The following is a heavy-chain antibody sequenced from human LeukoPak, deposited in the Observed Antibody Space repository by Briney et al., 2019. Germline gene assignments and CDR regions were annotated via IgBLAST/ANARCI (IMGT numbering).Heavy chain of an antibody. J-gene: IGHJ2*01. CDR3: ARDALATNQISYWYFDL. D-gene: IGHD5-24*01. CDR1: DGSIRSYY. CDR2: IYYSGST. Sequence: PSETLSLTCTVSDGSIRSYYWSWIRQSPGKGLEWIGYIYYSGSTKYNPSLKSRVTLSIDTAKNQFSLKLKSVTAADTAVYYCARDALATNQISYWYFDLWGHGTRVTVSS. V-gene: IGHV4-59*01.